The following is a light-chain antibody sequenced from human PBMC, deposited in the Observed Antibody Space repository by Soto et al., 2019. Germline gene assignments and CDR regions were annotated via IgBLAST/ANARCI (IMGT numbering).Light chain of an antibody. CDR1: QSVSSSY. J-gene: IGKJ2*01. Sequence: EIVLTQSPGTLSLSPGERATLSCRASQSVSSSYLAWYQQKPGQAPRLLIYGASSRATGIPDRFSGSGSGTHFTLTISRLEPEDFAMYYCQQSGSSPRTFGQGTKLEIK. V-gene: IGKV3-20*01. CDR3: QQSGSSPRT. CDR2: GAS.